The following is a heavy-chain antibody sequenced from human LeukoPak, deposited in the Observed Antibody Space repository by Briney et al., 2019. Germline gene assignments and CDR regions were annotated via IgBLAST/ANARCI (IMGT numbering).Heavy chain of an antibody. J-gene: IGHJ4*02. V-gene: IGHV4-39*01. D-gene: IGHD4-17*01. CDR3: ARSGSYGDYVGY. CDR2: IYYSGST. Sequence: SETLSLTCTVSGGSISSSSYYWGWVRQPPGKGLEWIGSIYYSGSTYYHPSLKSRVTISVDTSKNQFTLKLSSVTAADTAVYYCARSGSYGDYVGYWGQGTLVTVSS. CDR1: GGSISSSSYY.